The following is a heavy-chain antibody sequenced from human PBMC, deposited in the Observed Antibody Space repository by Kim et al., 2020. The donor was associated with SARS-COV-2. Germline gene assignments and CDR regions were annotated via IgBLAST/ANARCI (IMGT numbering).Heavy chain of an antibody. J-gene: IGHJ4*02. V-gene: IGHV3-23*01. D-gene: IGHD2-21*02. Sequence: GGSLRLSCAASGFTFSSYAMSWVRQAPGKGLEWVSAISGSGGSTYYADSVKGRFTISRDNSKNTLYLQMNSLRAEDTAVYYCAKVGEGGRTIVVVTAIPYYFDYWGQGTLVTVSS. CDR3: AKVGEGGRTIVVVTAIPYYFDY. CDR2: ISGSGGST. CDR1: GFTFSSYA.